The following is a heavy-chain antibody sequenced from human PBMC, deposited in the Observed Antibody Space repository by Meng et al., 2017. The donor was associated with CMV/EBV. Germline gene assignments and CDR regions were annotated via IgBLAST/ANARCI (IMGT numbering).Heavy chain of an antibody. J-gene: IGHJ4*02. Sequence: GESLKISCTSSEFSLSLFWMSWVRQAPGKGLEWVATIKQDGSETFYLKSVTGRFTISRDNAEDSLLLQMTNPRPEDTGVYYCARGDTVIVGPTGGKWGQGTLVTVSS. CDR1: EFSLSLFW. CDR2: IKQDGSET. D-gene: IGHD1-26*01. V-gene: IGHV3-7*04. CDR3: ARGDTVIVGPTGGK.